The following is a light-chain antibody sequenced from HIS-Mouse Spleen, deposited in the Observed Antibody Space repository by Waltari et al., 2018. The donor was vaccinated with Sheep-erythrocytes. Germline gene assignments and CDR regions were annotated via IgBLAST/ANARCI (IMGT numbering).Light chain of an antibody. J-gene: IGLJ3*02. V-gene: IGLV2-14*03. CDR1: SSDVGGYNY. CDR2: DVS. Sequence: QSALTQPASVSGSPGQSITISCTGTSSDVGGYNYVSWYQQQPGKAPKLMIYDVSNRPSGVSNRFPGSKSGNTASLTISGLQAEDEADYYCSSYTSSSTWVFGGGTKLTVL. CDR3: SSYTSSSTWV.